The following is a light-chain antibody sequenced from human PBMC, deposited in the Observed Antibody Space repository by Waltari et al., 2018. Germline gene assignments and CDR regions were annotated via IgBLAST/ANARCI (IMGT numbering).Light chain of an antibody. Sequence: EIVLTQSPGTLSLSPGERATLSCSASQSVNNYLAWFQQKPGQTPRLLIHGASSRATGIPDRISGSGSGTDFTLTISGLEPQDFAVYYCQQYSSSPLTFGPGTKVDIK. CDR3: QQYSSSPLT. J-gene: IGKJ3*01. V-gene: IGKV3-20*01. CDR2: GAS. CDR1: QSVNNY.